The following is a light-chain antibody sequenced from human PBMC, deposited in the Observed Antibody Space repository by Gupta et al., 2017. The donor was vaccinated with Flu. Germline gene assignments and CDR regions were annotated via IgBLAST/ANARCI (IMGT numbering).Light chain of an antibody. V-gene: IGKV3-11*01. CDR3: QQRSSGPALIFT. J-gene: IGKJ3*01. CDR1: QSVSSY. CDR2: DAS. Sequence: EIVLTQSPATLSLSPGERATLSCRASQSVSSYLAWYQQKPGQAPRLLIYDASNRATGIPARFSGSGSGTDFTLTISSLEPEDCAVYYCQQRSSGPALIFTFGPGTRVDIK.